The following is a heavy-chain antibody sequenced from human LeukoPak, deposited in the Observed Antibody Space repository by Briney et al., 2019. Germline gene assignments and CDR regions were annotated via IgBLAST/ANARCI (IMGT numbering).Heavy chain of an antibody. CDR2: ISSSSSYI. CDR3: ANGERDAFDI. J-gene: IGHJ3*02. Sequence: GGTLRLSCAASGFTFSSYGMSWVRQAPGKGLEWVSSISSSSSYIYYADSVKGRFTISRDNAKNSLYLQMNSLRAEDTAVYYCANGERDAFDIWGQGTMVTVSS. V-gene: IGHV3-21*01. CDR1: GFTFSSYG. D-gene: IGHD1-26*01.